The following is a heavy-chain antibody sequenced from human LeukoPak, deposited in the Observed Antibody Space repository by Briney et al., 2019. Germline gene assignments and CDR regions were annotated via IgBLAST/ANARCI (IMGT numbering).Heavy chain of an antibody. CDR3: SKEGGSYYIDN. D-gene: IGHD1-26*01. V-gene: IGHV3-53*01. J-gene: IGHJ4*02. CDR1: ALTVSTNY. CDR2: IYRGGST. Sequence: GGSLRLSCEVFALTVSTNYMSWVRQAPGKGLEWVSVIYRGGSTYYADSVKGRFTISRDNSKNTLHLQMNSLRDEDTAMYYCSKEGGSYYIDNWGQGTLVTVSS.